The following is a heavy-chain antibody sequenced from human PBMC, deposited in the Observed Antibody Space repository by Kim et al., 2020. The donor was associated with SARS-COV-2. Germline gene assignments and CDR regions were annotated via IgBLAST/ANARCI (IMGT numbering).Heavy chain of an antibody. V-gene: IGHV3-33*01. CDR1: GFNFNTYG. CDR3: ARNWAARLGTYYSLDS. J-gene: IGHJ5*01. D-gene: IGHD3-22*01. Sequence: GGSLRLSCAASGFNFNTYGMHWVRQTPGKGLEWVAVIWYDGSKKYYTDSVKGRFTISRDNSKNTLFLEMNNVRAEDTAVYYCARNWAARLGTYYSLDSWG. CDR2: IWYDGSKK.